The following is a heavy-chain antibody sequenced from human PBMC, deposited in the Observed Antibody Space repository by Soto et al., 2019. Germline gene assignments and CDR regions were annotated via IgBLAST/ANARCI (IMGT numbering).Heavy chain of an antibody. CDR2: INHSGST. CDR1: GGSFSGYY. Sequence: SETLSLTCAVYGGSFSGYYWSWIRQPPGKGLEWIGEINHSGSTNYNPSLKSRVTISVDTSKNQISLKLSSVTAADTAVYYCARHRRRGTYYYDSSGRRGYYFDYWGQGTLVTVSS. D-gene: IGHD3-22*01. CDR3: ARHRRRGTYYYDSSGRRGYYFDY. V-gene: IGHV4-34*01. J-gene: IGHJ4*02.